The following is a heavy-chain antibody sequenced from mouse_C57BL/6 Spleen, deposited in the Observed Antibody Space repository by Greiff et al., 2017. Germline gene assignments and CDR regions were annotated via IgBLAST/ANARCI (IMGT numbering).Heavy chain of an antibody. Sequence: VQLQQSGAELAKPGASVKLSCKASGYTFTSYWMHWVKQRPGQGLEWIGYINPSSGYTKYNEKFKGKATLTVDTSSSTAYMELHSLTSEDSAVYFCARFPYDYDGAMDYWGQGTSVTVSS. J-gene: IGHJ4*01. CDR1: GYTFTSYW. CDR3: ARFPYDYDGAMDY. CDR2: INPSSGYT. V-gene: IGHV1-7*01. D-gene: IGHD2-4*01.